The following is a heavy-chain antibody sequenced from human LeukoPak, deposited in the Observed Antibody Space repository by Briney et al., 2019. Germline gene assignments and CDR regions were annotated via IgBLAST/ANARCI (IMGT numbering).Heavy chain of an antibody. CDR1: GFTFSSYG. CDR3: AKDGCGGDCYPYYFDY. V-gene: IGHV3-33*06. J-gene: IGHJ4*02. Sequence: GGSLRLSCAASGFTFSSYGMHWVRQAPGKGLEWVAVIWYDGSNKYYADSVKGRFTISRDNSKNTLYLQRNSLRAEDTAVYYCAKDGCGGDCYPYYFDYWGQGTLVTVSS. D-gene: IGHD2-21*02. CDR2: IWYDGSNK.